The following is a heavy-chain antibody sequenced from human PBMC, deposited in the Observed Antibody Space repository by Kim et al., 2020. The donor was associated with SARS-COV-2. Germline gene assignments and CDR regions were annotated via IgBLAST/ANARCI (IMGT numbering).Heavy chain of an antibody. J-gene: IGHJ4*02. V-gene: IGHV7-4-1*02. CDR2: INTDTGNP. D-gene: IGHD3-16*02. CDR1: GYTFTMNA. Sequence: ASVKVSCKASGYTFTMNAISWVRQAPGQGLEWMGWINTDTGNPTYAQAFTRRFVFSVDTSVTTAYLQISSLEPEDTALYYCTRVIWGTYRYTDYWGQGTLVTLSS. CDR3: TRVIWGTYRYTDY.